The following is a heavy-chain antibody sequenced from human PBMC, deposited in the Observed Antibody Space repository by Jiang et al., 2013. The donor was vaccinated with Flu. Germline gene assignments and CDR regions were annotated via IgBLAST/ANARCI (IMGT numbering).Heavy chain of an antibody. D-gene: IGHD6-19*01. Sequence: TLSLTCTVSGGSFSSSSFYWGWIRQPPGKGLEWIGSIYFNENTFYNPSLKTRVTISVDTSKTQFSLRLSSLTAADTAVYYCARLNIAVAGIDYWGQGTLVTVSS. CDR2: IYFNENT. CDR3: ARLNIAVAGIDY. J-gene: IGHJ4*02. V-gene: IGHV4-39*01. CDR1: GGSFSSSSFY.